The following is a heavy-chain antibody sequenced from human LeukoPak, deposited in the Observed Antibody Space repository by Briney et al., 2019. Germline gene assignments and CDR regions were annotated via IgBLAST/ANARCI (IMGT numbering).Heavy chain of an antibody. CDR2: IYSGGST. J-gene: IGHJ3*02. D-gene: IGHD3-3*01. CDR3: ARYEAAFDI. CDR1: GFTFSSYE. V-gene: IGHV3-53*01. Sequence: GGSLRLSCAASGFTFSSYEMNWVRQAPGKGLEWVSVIYSGGSTYYADSVKGRFTISRDNSKNTLYLQMNSLRAEDTAVYYCARYEAAFDIWGQGTMVTVSS.